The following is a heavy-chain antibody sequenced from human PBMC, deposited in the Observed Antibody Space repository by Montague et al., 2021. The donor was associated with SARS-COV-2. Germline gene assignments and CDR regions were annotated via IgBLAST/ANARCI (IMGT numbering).Heavy chain of an antibody. J-gene: IGHJ4*02. CDR2: ISHCGSA. V-gene: IGHV4-34*01. CDR1: GGSISDYK. CDR3: SRGAPGY. Sequence: SETLSLTCAVYGGSISDYKWTWIRLSPGQGMEWLGQISHCGSANYNPSLKLRVTISVDMAKNQISLKLTPVNAAVTAADYCSRGAPGYWGQGTLVTVSS.